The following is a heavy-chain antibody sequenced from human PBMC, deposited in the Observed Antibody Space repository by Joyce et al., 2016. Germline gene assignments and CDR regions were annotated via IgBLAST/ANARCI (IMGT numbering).Heavy chain of an antibody. CDR3: ARGSLTWFDP. Sequence: QLVESGGGVVQPGTSLRLSCAASGFSFRGYGMHWVRQAPGKGLEGVAVIWNDGSNEYYSDSVKGRFTISRDNSKNTLFLQMNSLRAEDTAVYYCARGSLTWFDPWGQGTLVTVSS. J-gene: IGHJ5*02. CDR1: GFSFRGYG. CDR2: IWNDGSNE. V-gene: IGHV3-33*01.